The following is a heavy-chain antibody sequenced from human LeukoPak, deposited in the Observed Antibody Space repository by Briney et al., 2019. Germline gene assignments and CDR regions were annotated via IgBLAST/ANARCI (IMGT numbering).Heavy chain of an antibody. D-gene: IGHD3-16*02. J-gene: IGHJ4*02. CDR2: IYYSGST. V-gene: IGHV4-59*08. CDR1: GGSISSYY. CDR3: ASMGELSYYFDY. Sequence: SETLSLTCTVSGGSISSYYWSWIRQPPGKGLEWIGYIYYSGSTNYNPSLKSRVTISVDTSKNQFSLKLSSVTAADTAVYYCASMGELSYYFDYWGQGTLVTVSS.